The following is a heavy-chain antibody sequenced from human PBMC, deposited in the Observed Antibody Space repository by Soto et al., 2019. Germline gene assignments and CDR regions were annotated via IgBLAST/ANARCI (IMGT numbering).Heavy chain of an antibody. CDR1: GYTFTSYT. CDR3: ARGGGWVGEASFDT. J-gene: IGHJ4*02. V-gene: IGHV1-3*01. D-gene: IGHD3-10*01. Sequence: QVQLEQSGAEVKKPGASVKVSCQTSGYTFTSYTLHWVRQAPGQGLEWLGWINAGNGREKYSQRFQDRVSLSTDRPTSTASREIRAPSSEDPAFFFCARGGGWVGEASFDTWGQGTLVIVSS. CDR2: INAGNGRE.